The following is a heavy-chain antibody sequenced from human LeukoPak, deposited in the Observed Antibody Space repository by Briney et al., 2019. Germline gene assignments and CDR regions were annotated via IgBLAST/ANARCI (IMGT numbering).Heavy chain of an antibody. J-gene: IGHJ4*02. CDR2: ISAYNGNT. CDR1: VYTFTSYD. V-gene: IGHV1-18*01. D-gene: IGHD2-15*01. Sequence: GASVKVSCKTSVYTFTSYDISWVRQAPGQGLEWMGWISAYNGNTNSAQKLQGRVTMTTDTSTSTAYMELRSLRSDDTAVYYCVVVVVAEDYWGQGTLVTVSS. CDR3: VVVVVAEDY.